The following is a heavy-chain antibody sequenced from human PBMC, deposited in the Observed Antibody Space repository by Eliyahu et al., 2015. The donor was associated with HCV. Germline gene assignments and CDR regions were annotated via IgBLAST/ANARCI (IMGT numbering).Heavy chain of an antibody. D-gene: IGHD5-12*01. CDR1: GMSITSDDNF. CDR3: ARHRGYDRD. V-gene: IGHV4-31*03. CDR2: ISERGAT. Sequence: QVQLQESGPGLVKPSQTLSLXCTVSGMSITSDDNFCSWVRQYPGKGLEWIGYISERGATFYNPSLESRLSISMDTSKNQLSLELSSVTSADTAVYFCARHRGYDRDWGQGTLVTVSS. J-gene: IGHJ4*02.